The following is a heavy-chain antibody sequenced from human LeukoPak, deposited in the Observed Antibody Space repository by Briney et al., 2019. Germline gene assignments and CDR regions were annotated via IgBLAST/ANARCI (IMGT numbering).Heavy chain of an antibody. CDR1: GGSISSSSYY. CDR3: ARLGSGYHLDY. CDR2: VYYSGST. J-gene: IGHJ4*02. Sequence: SETLSLTCTVSGGSISSSSYYWGWIRQPPGKGLEWIGSVYYSGSTYYNPSLKSRVTISVDTSKNQFSLKLSSVTAADTAVYYCARLGSGYHLDYWGQGTLVTVSS. D-gene: IGHD3-22*01. V-gene: IGHV4-39*01.